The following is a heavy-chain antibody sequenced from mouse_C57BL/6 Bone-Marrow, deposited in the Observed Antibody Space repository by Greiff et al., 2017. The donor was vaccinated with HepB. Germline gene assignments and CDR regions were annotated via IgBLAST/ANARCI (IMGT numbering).Heavy chain of an antibody. J-gene: IGHJ3*01. V-gene: IGHV6-3*01. CDR2: IRLKSDNYAT. CDR3: TGRGLGLFAY. Sequence: EVMLVESGGGLVQPGGSMKLSCVASGFTFSNYWMNWVRQSPEKGLEWVAQIRLKSDNYATHYAESVKGRFTISRDDSKSSVYLQMNNLRAEDTGIYYCTGRGLGLFAYWGQGTLVTVSA. CDR1: GFTFSNYW. D-gene: IGHD4-1*01.